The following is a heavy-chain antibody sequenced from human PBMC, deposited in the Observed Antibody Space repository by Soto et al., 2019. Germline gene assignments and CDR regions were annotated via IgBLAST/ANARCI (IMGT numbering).Heavy chain of an antibody. Sequence: SETLSLTCVVSGGSISSGGYSWSWIRQPPGKGLEWIGYIYHSGSTYYNPSLKSRVTISVDRSKNQFSLKLSSVTAADTAVCYCARVPDRWGQGTLVTVSS. CDR2: IYHSGST. CDR1: GGSISSGGYS. V-gene: IGHV4-30-2*01. J-gene: IGHJ4*02. D-gene: IGHD2-2*01. CDR3: ARVPDR.